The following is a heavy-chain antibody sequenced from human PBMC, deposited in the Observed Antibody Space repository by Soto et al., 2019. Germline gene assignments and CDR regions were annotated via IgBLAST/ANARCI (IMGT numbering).Heavy chain of an antibody. CDR1: GGSISSSSYY. CDR3: ARLLTKRNWFDP. CDR2: IYYSGST. J-gene: IGHJ5*02. D-gene: IGHD7-27*01. Sequence: PSETLSLTCTVSGGSISSSSYYWGWIRQPPGKGLEWIGSIYYSGSTYYNPSLKSRVTISVDTSKNQFSLKLSSVTAADAAVYYCARLLTKRNWFDPWGQGTLVTVSS. V-gene: IGHV4-39*01.